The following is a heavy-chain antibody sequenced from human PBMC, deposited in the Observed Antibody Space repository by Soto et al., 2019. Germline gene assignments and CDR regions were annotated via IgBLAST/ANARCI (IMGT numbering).Heavy chain of an antibody. Sequence: SESLSLTCTVSGGSISSYYWSWIRQPPGKGLEWIGYIYYSGSTNYNPSLKSRVTISVDTSKNQFSLKLSSVTAADTAVYYCAREGRHGMDVWGQGTTVTVSS. J-gene: IGHJ6*02. CDR1: GGSISSYY. V-gene: IGHV4-59*01. CDR3: AREGRHGMDV. CDR2: IYYSGST.